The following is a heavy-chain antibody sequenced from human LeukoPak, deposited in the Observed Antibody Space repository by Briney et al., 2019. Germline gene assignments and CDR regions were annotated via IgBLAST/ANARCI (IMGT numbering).Heavy chain of an antibody. CDR2: IGPGGDERT. Sequence: PGGSLRLSCAASGFTFSSYWMSWVRQAPGKGLEWVSNIGPGGDERTFYSDSVNGRFTVSRDNSKNTLYLQMNSLKVDDTAIYYCAKDFGRVLGGPGYWGRGTLVIVSS. V-gene: IGHV3-23*01. J-gene: IGHJ4*02. CDR1: GFTFSSYW. D-gene: IGHD3-10*01. CDR3: AKDFGRVLGGPGY.